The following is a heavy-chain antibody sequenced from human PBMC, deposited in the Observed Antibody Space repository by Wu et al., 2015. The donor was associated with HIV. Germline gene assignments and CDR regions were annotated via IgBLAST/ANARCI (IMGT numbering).Heavy chain of an antibody. D-gene: IGHD3-3*01. CDR3: ARGFKDYDFWSGYPLTT. Sequence: QVQLVQSGAEVKKPGASVKVSCKASGYTFTGYYMHWVRQAPGQGLEWMGWINPNSGGTNYAQKFQGRVTMTRDTSISTAYMELSRLRSDDTAVYYCARGFKDYDFWSGYPLTTWGQGTLVHRLL. V-gene: IGHV1-2*02. J-gene: IGHJ4*02. CDR2: INPNSGGT. CDR1: GYTFTGYY.